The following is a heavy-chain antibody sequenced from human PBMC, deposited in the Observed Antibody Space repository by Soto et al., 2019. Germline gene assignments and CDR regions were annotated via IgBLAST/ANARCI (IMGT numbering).Heavy chain of an antibody. CDR3: ARGAYCSGGSCYWWFDP. V-gene: IGHV6-1*01. Sequence: TCAISGDSVSSNSAAWNWIRQSPSRGLEWLGRTYYRSKWYNDYAVSVKSRITINPDTSKNQFSLQLNSLTPEDTAVYYCARGAYCSGGSCYWWFDPWGQGTLVTVSS. CDR1: GDSVSSNSAA. D-gene: IGHD2-15*01. CDR2: TYYRSKWYN. J-gene: IGHJ5*02.